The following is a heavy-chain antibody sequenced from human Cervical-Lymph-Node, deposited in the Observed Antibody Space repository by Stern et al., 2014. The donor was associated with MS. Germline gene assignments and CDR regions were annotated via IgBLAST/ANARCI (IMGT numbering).Heavy chain of an antibody. CDR1: GFTFNNYG. Sequence: QVQLVQSGGGVVQPGRSLRLSCAAAGFTFNNYGMHWVRQAPGKGLEWVAMIWYDGSNQNYADSVKGRCTISRDNSKNTLFLQMNSLRAEDTGVYYCARGVNWKNGWLGPWGQGTLVTVSS. V-gene: IGHV3-33*01. J-gene: IGHJ5*02. CDR3: ARGVNWKNGWLGP. D-gene: IGHD1/OR15-1a*01. CDR2: IWYDGSNQ.